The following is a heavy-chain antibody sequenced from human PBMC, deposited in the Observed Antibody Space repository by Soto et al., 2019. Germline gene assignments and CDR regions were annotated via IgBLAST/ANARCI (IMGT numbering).Heavy chain of an antibody. J-gene: IGHJ6*02. V-gene: IGHV4-34*01. Sequence: PSETLSLTCAVYGGSFSGYYWSWIRQPPGKGLEWIGEINHSGSTNYNPSLKSRVTISVDTSKNQFSLKLSSVTAADTAVYYCARDSRYDILTGYRLGNYYSYYGMDVWGQGTTVTVSS. CDR1: GGSFSGYY. D-gene: IGHD3-9*01. CDR2: INHSGST. CDR3: ARDSRYDILTGYRLGNYYSYYGMDV.